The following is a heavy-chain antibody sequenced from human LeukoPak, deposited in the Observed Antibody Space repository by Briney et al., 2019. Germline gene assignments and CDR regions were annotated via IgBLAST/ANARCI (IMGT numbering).Heavy chain of an antibody. J-gene: IGHJ3*02. Sequence: GGSLRLSCAASGFTVSSNYMSWVRQAPGKGLEWVSSISSSSSYIYYADSVKGRFTISRDNAKNSLYLQMNSLRAEDTAVYYCARDLVRFLEWYDAFDIWGQGTMVTVSS. V-gene: IGHV3-21*01. CDR2: ISSSSSYI. CDR1: GFTVSSNY. D-gene: IGHD3-3*01. CDR3: ARDLVRFLEWYDAFDI.